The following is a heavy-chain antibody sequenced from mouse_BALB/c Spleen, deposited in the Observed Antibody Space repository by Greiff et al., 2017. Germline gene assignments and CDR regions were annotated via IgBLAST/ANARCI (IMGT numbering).Heavy chain of an antibody. Sequence: EVQRVESGGGLVKPGGSLKLSCAASGFTFSDYYMYWVRQTPEKRLEWVATISDGGSYTYYPDSVKGRFTISRDNAKNNLYLQMSSLKSEDTAMYYCARDQNWGQGTLVTVSA. CDR3: ARDQN. CDR1: GFTFSDYY. CDR2: ISDGGSYT. V-gene: IGHV5-4*02. J-gene: IGHJ3*01.